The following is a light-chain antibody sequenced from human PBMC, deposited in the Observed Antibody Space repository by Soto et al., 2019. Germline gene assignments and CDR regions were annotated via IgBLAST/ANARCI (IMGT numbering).Light chain of an antibody. CDR2: EVT. Sequence: QSALTQPASVSGSPGQSITISCTGTSSDVGSYNYVSWYQHHPGKAPKLMIYEVTNRPSGVSIRFSGSKSGTTASLTISGLQAEDEADYYCLSFTSSFTYIFGTGT. J-gene: IGLJ1*01. V-gene: IGLV2-14*01. CDR1: SSDVGSYNY. CDR3: LSFTSSFTYI.